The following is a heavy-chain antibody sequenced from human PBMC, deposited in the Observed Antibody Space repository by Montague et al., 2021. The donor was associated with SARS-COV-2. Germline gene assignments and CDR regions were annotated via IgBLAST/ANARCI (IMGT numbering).Heavy chain of an antibody. CDR2: ISSESAYI. CDR1: GFTFSSIS. CDR3: ARFETSKFYSSGMDV. J-gene: IGHJ6*02. V-gene: IGHV3-21*01. D-gene: IGHD2-15*01. Sequence: SLRLSCAASGFTFSSISMNWVRQAPGKRLEWVSSISSESAYIVYADSVRGRFTISRDNAQNLLYLQMNSLRAEDTAVYYCARFETSKFYSSGMDVWGQGTTVTVSS.